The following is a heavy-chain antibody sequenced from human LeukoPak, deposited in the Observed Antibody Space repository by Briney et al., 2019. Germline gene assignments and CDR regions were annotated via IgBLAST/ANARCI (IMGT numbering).Heavy chain of an antibody. CDR1: GFTFSSYS. CDR3: ATIRMAGTDY. Sequence: PGGTLRLSSAPSGFTFSSYSMNWVRQAPGKGVEWVSYISSSSSYIYYADPVKGRFTISRDNAKNSLYLQMNILRAEDTAVYYCATIRMAGTDYWGQGTLVTVSS. J-gene: IGHJ4*02. CDR2: ISSSSSYI. D-gene: IGHD6-19*01. V-gene: IGHV3-21*01.